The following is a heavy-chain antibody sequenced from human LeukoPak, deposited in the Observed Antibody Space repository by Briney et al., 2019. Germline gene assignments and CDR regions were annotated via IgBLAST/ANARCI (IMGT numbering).Heavy chain of an antibody. CDR2: ISNDGNKK. CDR1: GFTFSRHG. Sequence: GGSLRLSCAASGFTFSRHGMHWVRQAPGKGLEWVRVISNDGNKKYYADSVKGRFTTSRDNSKLYLQMDSLRAEDTAVYYCARSIGLTGGGVDVWGQGTTVTVSS. V-gene: IGHV3-30*03. D-gene: IGHD3-9*01. CDR3: ARSIGLTGGGVDV. J-gene: IGHJ6*02.